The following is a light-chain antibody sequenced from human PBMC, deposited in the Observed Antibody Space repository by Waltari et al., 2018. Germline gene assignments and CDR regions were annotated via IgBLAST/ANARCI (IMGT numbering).Light chain of an antibody. Sequence: EIVMTQSPATLSVSPGERATLSCRASQSVSNSLAGYQQNPGQAPRLLIFGASTRATGFPARFSGSGSGTEFTLTISSLQSEDFAVYYCQQYDTWPRTFGQGTKVEIK. CDR3: QQYDTWPRT. V-gene: IGKV3-15*01. J-gene: IGKJ1*01. CDR2: GAS. CDR1: QSVSNS.